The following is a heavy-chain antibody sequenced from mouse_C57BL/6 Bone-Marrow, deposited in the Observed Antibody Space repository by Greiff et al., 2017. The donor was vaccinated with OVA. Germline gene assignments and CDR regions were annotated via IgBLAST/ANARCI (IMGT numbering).Heavy chain of an antibody. Sequence: VQGVESGPELVKPGASVKISCKASGYAFSSSWMNWVKQRPGKGLEWIGRIYPGDGDPNYNGKFKGKATLPADTSSSNAYLQLSSLTSEDSAVDFCARGSNYPYLYFDVWGTGTTVTVSS. J-gene: IGHJ1*03. V-gene: IGHV1-82*01. CDR1: GYAFSSSW. CDR2: IYPGDGDP. CDR3: ARGSNYPYLYFDV. D-gene: IGHD2-5*01.